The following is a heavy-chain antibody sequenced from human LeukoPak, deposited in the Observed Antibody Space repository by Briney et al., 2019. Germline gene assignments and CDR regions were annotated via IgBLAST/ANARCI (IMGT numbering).Heavy chain of an antibody. D-gene: IGHD2-15*01. CDR2: IIPIFGTA. CDR1: GGTFSSYA. V-gene: IGHV1-69*05. J-gene: IGHJ6*03. CDR3: ARDGSVVVSNYYYYYYMDV. Sequence: SVKVSCKASGGTFSSYAISWVRQAPGQGLEWMGRIIPIFGTANYAQKFQGRVTITTDESTSTAYMELSSLRSEDTAVYYCARDGSVVVSNYYYYYYMDVWGKGTTVTVSS.